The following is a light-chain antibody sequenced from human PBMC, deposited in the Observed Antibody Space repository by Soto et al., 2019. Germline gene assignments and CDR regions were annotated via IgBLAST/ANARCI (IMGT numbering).Light chain of an antibody. CDR1: QTVSSN. J-gene: IGKJ2*01. V-gene: IGKV3-15*01. CDR2: GAS. Sequence: EIVMTQSPATLSVSPGERATLFCRASQTVSSNLAWYQQRPGQAPRLLIYGASARATGIPARFSGSGSGTEFTLTINSLQSEAFAVYYCQQYHNWYTFGQGTKLEIK. CDR3: QQYHNWYT.